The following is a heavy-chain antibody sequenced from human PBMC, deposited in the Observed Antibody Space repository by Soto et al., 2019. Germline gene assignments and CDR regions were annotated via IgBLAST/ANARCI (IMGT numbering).Heavy chain of an antibody. D-gene: IGHD4-17*01. CDR1: GGSIGSGGYY. V-gene: IGHV4-31*03. J-gene: IGHJ4*02. CDR3: ARDLDRDDGGKRGLYVAAY. CDR2: IYYRGST. Sequence: QVQLQESGPGLVKPSQTLSLTCTVSGGSIGSGGYYWSWIRQHPGKGLEWIGYIYYRGSTYYNPSLTGRVTISADTSGNQFSLKVRSVTASDTAVYYCARDLDRDDGGKRGLYVAAYWGKGTLVTVTS.